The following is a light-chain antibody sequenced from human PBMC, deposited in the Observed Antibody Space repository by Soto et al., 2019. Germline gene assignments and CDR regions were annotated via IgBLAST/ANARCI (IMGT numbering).Light chain of an antibody. CDR2: EVS. V-gene: IGLV2-14*01. Sequence: QSVLTQPASVSGSPGQSITISCTGTSSDVGGYNYVSWYQQHPGKAPKLMIYEVSNRPSGVSNRFSGSKSGNTASLTISGLRAEDEADYYCSSYTRSSTRVFGGGTKVTVL. J-gene: IGLJ3*02. CDR3: SSYTRSSTRV. CDR1: SSDVGGYNY.